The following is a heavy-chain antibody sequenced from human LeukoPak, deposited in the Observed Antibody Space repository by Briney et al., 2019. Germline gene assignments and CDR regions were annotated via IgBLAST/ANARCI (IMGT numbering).Heavy chain of an antibody. CDR3: AREKWLAAAAFFDP. V-gene: IGHV3-21*01. Sequence: GGSLRLSCAGSGFSFSRNTMSWVRQAPGKGLEWVSSISGSSTNIEYVDSVKGRFTISRDEAKNSLFLQMNSLRVEDTAVYYCAREKWLAAAAFFDPWGQGTAVTASS. CDR1: GFSFSRNT. J-gene: IGHJ5*01. CDR2: ISGSSTNI. D-gene: IGHD6-13*01.